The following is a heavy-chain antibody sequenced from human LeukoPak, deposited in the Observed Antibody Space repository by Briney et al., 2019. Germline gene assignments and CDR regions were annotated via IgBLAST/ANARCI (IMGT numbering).Heavy chain of an antibody. Sequence: GGSLRLSCAASGFTFSSYAMAWVRQALGKGLEWVSAIHSAGRDTYYPDSLKGRVTISRDNSKNTLYLQMKSLRPEDTAVYYCARVPTSGTYYYFDYWGQGTLVTVSS. CDR3: ARVPTSGTYYYFDY. J-gene: IGHJ4*02. V-gene: IGHV3-23*01. CDR1: GFTFSSYA. CDR2: IHSAGRDT. D-gene: IGHD2-8*01.